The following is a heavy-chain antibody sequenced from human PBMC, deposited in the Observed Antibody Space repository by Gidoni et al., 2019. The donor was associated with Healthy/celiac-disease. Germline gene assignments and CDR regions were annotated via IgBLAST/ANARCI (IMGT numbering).Heavy chain of an antibody. D-gene: IGHD6-13*01. CDR2: ISSSSSYI. V-gene: IGHV3-21*01. J-gene: IGHJ4*02. CDR1: GFTFSSYS. Sequence: EVQLVESGGGLVKPGGSLRLSCAASGFTFSSYSMNWVRQAPGKGLAWVSSISSSSSYIYYADSVKGRFTISRDNAKNSLYLQMNSLRAEDTAVYYCARGVEQQLVVDYWGQGTLVTVSS. CDR3: ARGVEQQLVVDY.